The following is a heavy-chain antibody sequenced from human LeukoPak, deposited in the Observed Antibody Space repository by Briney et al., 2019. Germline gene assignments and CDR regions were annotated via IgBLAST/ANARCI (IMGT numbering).Heavy chain of an antibody. CDR1: GFTFSSYW. CDR2: IKQDGSEK. V-gene: IGHV3-7*01. CDR3: ARVHYDFWSGYGFDY. J-gene: IGHJ4*02. D-gene: IGHD3-3*01. Sequence: PGGSLRLSCAASGFTFSSYWMSWVRQAPGKGLEWVANIKQDGSEKYYVDSVKGRFTISRDNAKNSLYLQMNSLRAEDTAVYYCARVHYDFWSGYGFDYWGQGTLVTVSS.